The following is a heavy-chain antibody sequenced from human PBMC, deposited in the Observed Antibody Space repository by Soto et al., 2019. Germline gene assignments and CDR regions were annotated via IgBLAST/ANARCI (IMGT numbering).Heavy chain of an antibody. J-gene: IGHJ2*01. D-gene: IGHD3-22*01. V-gene: IGHV3-23*01. CDR2: ITGSGGYT. CDR1: GFTFSSYA. Sequence: EVQLLESGGTVVQPGGSLRLSCAASGFTFSSYAMTWVRQGPGEGLEWVSAITGSGGYTNYADSVKGGFTISRDNSKNTLSLQMNSLRVVDTAVYYCAEVRNYYESDVYWSFDVWGRGTLVTVSS. CDR3: AEVRNYYESDVYWSFDV.